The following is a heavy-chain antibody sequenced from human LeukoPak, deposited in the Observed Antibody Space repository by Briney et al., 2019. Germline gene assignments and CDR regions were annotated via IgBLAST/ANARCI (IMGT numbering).Heavy chain of an antibody. D-gene: IGHD3-22*01. Sequence: GGSLRLSCAASGITFSSYGMSWVRQAPGKGLEWVSGINWNGGSTGYADSVKGRFTISRDNAKNSLYLQMNSLRAEDTALYYCARDNSSGSLDYWGQGTLVTVSS. J-gene: IGHJ4*02. CDR3: ARDNSSGSLDY. V-gene: IGHV3-20*04. CDR2: INWNGGST. CDR1: GITFSSYG.